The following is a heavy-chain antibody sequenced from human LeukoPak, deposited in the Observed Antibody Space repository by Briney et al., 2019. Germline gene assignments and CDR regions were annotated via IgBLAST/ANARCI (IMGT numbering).Heavy chain of an antibody. CDR2: ISSSSSYI. Sequence: GGSLRLSCAASGFTFSSYSMHWVRQAPGKGLEWASSISSSSSYIYYADSVKGRFIISRDNAKNSLYLQMNSLRAEDTAVYYCARDPNYYGSGSYSRMDVWGKGTTVTVSS. CDR1: GFTFSSYS. V-gene: IGHV3-21*01. J-gene: IGHJ6*04. D-gene: IGHD3-10*01. CDR3: ARDPNYYGSGSYSRMDV.